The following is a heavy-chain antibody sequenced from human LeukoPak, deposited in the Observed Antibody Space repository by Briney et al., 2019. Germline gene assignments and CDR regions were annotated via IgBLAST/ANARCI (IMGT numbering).Heavy chain of an antibody. D-gene: IGHD2-15*01. V-gene: IGHV3-33*06. Sequence: PGGSLRLSCAASGFTFSSYGMHWVRQAPGKGLEWGAVIWYDGSNKYYADSVKGRFTISRDNSKNTLYLQMNSLRAEDTAVYYCAKDYSIGYGGIADDYWGQGTLVTVFS. CDR3: AKDYSIGYGGIADDY. CDR2: IWYDGSNK. J-gene: IGHJ4*02. CDR1: GFTFSSYG.